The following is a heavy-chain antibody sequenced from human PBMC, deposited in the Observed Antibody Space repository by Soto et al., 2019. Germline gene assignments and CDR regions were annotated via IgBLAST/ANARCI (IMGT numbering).Heavy chain of an antibody. CDR3: TRGVFYGDSIEYFQH. CDR2: IRSKAYGGTT. J-gene: IGHJ1*01. CDR1: GFTFGDYA. V-gene: IGHV3-49*03. Sequence: QPGGSLRLSCTASGFTFGDYAMSWFRQAPGKGLEWVGFIRSKAYGGTTEYAASVKGRFTISRDDSKSIAYLQMNSLKTEDTAVYYCTRGVFYGDSIEYFQHWGQGTLVTVSS. D-gene: IGHD4-17*01.